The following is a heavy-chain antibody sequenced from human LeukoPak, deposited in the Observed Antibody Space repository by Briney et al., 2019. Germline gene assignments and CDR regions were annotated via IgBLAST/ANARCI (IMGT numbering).Heavy chain of an antibody. V-gene: IGHV3-21*01. CDR2: ISSSSSYI. J-gene: IGHJ4*02. D-gene: IGHD6-13*01. Sequence: GGSLRLSCAASGFTFISYTMTCVRQAPGKGLEWVSSISSSSSYIYYADSVRGRFTISRDNAKRSLFLQLNSLRAEDTAVYYCVMLFMGSTNWPDYWGQGTLVTVSS. CDR3: VMLFMGSTNWPDY. CDR1: GFTFISYT.